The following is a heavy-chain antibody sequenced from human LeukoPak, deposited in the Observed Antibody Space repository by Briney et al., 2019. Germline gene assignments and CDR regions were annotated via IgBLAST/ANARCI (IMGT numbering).Heavy chain of an antibody. D-gene: IGHD2-2*01. J-gene: IGHJ6*03. V-gene: IGHV1-2*02. CDR3: ARGGYCSSTSCYAYYYYYYMDV. CDR2: INPNSGGT. CDR1: GYTFTGYY. Sequence: ASVKVSCKASGYTFTGYYMHWVRQAPGQGLEWMGWINPNSGGTNYAQKFQGRVTMTRDTSISTAYMELSRLRSDDTAVYYCARGGYCSSTSCYAYYYYYYMDVWGKGTTVTVSS.